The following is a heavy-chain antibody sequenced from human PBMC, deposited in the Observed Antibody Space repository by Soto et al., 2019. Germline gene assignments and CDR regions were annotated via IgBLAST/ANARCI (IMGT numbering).Heavy chain of an antibody. CDR2: IYYSGST. D-gene: IGHD6-6*01. CDR3: ARHIGPSIAAPIY. V-gene: IGHV4-39*01. J-gene: IGHJ4*02. CDR1: GGSISSSSYY. Sequence: SETLSLTCTVSGGSISSSSYYWGWIRQPPGKGLEWIGSIYYSGSTYYNPSLKSRVTISVDTSKNQFSLKLSSVTAADTAVYYCARHIGPSIAAPIYWGQGTLVTVSS.